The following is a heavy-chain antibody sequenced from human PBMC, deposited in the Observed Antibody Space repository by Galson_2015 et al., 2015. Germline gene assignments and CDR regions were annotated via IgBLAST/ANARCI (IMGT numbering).Heavy chain of an antibody. CDR1: GSTFSNSA. D-gene: IGHD1/OR15-1a*01. J-gene: IGHJ5*02. CDR2: IGGTGAKT. V-gene: IGHV3-23*01. Sequence: SLRLSCAAFGSTFSNSAMTWVRQAPGKGLEWVAAIGGTGAKTYYSESAKGRFTVSRDNSKNTLFLQMNSLTADDTALYYCARVRGTSWNKGDWLDPWGQGTLVTVSS. CDR3: ARVRGTSWNKGDWLDP.